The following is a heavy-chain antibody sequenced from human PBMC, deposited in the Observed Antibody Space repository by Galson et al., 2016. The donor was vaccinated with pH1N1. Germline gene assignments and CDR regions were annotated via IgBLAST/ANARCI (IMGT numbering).Heavy chain of an antibody. V-gene: IGHV3-9*01. J-gene: IGHJ6*02. D-gene: IGHD5-12*01. CDR3: ASARYDIVAPNEGYYYYYGMDV. Sequence: SLRLSCAASGFTFDDYAMHWVRQAPGKGLEWVSGISWNSGSIGYADSVKGRFTISRDNAKNTLYLQMNSLRAEDTAVYYCASARYDIVAPNEGYYYYYGMDVWGQGTTVTVSS. CDR1: GFTFDDYA. CDR2: ISWNSGSI.